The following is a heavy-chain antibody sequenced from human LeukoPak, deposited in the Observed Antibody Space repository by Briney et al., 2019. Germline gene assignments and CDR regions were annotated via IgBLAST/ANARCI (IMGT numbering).Heavy chain of an antibody. Sequence: GGSLRLSCAASGFTFSSYWMHWVRQAPGKGLVWVSRINSDGSTTNYADSVKGRFTISRDNAKNTLYLQMNSLRAEDTAVYYCARDDSSGWYADDAFDIWGQGTMVTVSS. CDR2: INSDGSTT. CDR3: ARDDSSGWYADDAFDI. CDR1: GFTFSSYW. V-gene: IGHV3-74*01. D-gene: IGHD6-19*01. J-gene: IGHJ3*02.